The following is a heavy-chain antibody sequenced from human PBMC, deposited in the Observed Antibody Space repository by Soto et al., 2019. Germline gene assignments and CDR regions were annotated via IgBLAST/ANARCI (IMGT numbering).Heavy chain of an antibody. CDR2: IIPIFGTA. V-gene: IGHV1-69*13. CDR1: GGTFSSYA. CDR3: ATLRSGYDLNSGFDY. J-gene: IGHJ4*02. D-gene: IGHD5-12*01. Sequence: EASVKVSCKASGGTFSSYAISWVRQAHGQGLEWMGGIIPIFGTANYAQKFQGRVTITADESTSTAYMELSSLRSEDTAVYYCATLRSGYDLNSGFDYWGQGTLVTVSS.